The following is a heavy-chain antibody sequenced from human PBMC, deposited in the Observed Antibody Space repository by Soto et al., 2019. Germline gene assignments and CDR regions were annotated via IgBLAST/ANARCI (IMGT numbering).Heavy chain of an antibody. J-gene: IGHJ4*02. CDR3: ARASPYCSSTSCYFDY. D-gene: IGHD2-2*01. V-gene: IGHV1-69*13. Sequence: ASVKVSCKASGGTFSSYAISWVRQAPGQGLEWMGGIIPIFGTANYAQKFQGRVTITADESTSTAYMELSSLRSEDTAVYYCARASPYCSSTSCYFDYWGQGTLVTVSS. CDR2: IIPIFGTA. CDR1: GGTFSSYA.